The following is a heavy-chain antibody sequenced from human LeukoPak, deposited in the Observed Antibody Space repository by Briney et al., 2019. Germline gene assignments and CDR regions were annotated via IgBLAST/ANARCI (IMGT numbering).Heavy chain of an antibody. CDR2: IYTSGST. CDR3: ARDLGEDYYDSSGYSPFLFGY. D-gene: IGHD3-22*01. J-gene: IGHJ4*02. CDR1: GGSISSGLYY. V-gene: IGHV4-61*02. Sequence: PSETLSLTCTVSGGSISSGLYYWNWIRQPAGKGLEWIGRIYTSGSTNYNPSLKSRVTISVDTSKNQFSLKLSSVTAADTAVYYCARDLGEDYYDSSGYSPFLFGYWGQGTLVTVSS.